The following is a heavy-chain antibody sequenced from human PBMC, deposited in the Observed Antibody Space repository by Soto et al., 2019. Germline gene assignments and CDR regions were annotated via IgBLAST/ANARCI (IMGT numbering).Heavy chain of an antibody. CDR1: GFTFSDYH. CDR3: ARVRNGDTYYHYFYMDV. V-gene: IGHV3-11*01. J-gene: IGHJ6*03. D-gene: IGHD4-17*01. Sequence: QVQLVESGGGLVKPGGSLRLSCAASGFTFSDYHMSWIRQAPGKGLEWISHISGSGTPTYYADSLKGRFTISRDNARNSLYLQRYTLRVEDTAVYYCARVRNGDTYYHYFYMDVWGKGTTVTVSS. CDR2: ISGSGTPT.